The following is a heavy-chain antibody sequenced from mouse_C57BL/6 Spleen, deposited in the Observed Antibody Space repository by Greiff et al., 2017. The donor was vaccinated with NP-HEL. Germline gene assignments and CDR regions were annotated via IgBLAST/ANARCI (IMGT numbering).Heavy chain of an antibody. V-gene: IGHV1-69*01. J-gene: IGHJ3*01. D-gene: IGHD2-4*01. CDR2: LAPPGVAT. CDR1: GDTFTSYW. CDR3: ARGDDYPAWFAY. Sequence: VQLQQPGAELGRKGAWGERAGGAAGDTFTSYWMHWVKQRPGQGLEWIGELAPPGVATNYTQKFKVKSPLTVDKSSSTAYMQLSSLTSEDSAVYYCARGDDYPAWFAYWGQGTLVTVSA.